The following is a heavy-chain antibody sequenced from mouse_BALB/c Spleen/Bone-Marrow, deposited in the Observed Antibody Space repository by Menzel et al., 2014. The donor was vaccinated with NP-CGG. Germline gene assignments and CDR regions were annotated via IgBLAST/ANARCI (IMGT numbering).Heavy chain of an antibody. V-gene: IGHV3-1*02. CDR2: IHYSGYT. CDR3: AREARTTTRFVY. CDR1: GYSIISGYG. D-gene: IGHD1-2*01. J-gene: IGHJ3*01. Sequence: VQLQQSGPDLVEPSQSLSLTCTVTGYSIISGYGWHWIRQFPGNKLEWMGYIHYSGYTNYNPSLKNRISITRDTTKNQFFLQLNSVPTEDTATYFCAREARTTTRFVYWGQGTLVTVSA.